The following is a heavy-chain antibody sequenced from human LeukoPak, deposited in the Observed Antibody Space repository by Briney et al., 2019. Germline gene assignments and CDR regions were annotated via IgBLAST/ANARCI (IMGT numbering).Heavy chain of an antibody. CDR3: ARPEMARQLSPVDYYYGMDV. V-gene: IGHV1-69*04. D-gene: IGHD5-24*01. CDR1: GGTFSSYA. Sequence: SVKVSCKASGGTFSSYAISWVRQAPGQGLEWMGRIIPILGIANYAQKFQGRVTITADKSTSTAYMELSSLRSEDTAVYYCARPEMARQLSPVDYYYGMDVWGQGTTVTVSS. CDR2: IIPILGIA. J-gene: IGHJ6*02.